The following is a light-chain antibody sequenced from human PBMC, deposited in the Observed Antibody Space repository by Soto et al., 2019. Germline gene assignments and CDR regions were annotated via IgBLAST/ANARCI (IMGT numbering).Light chain of an antibody. CDR1: QSISSW. CDR3: QQYNSYSRT. V-gene: IGKV1-5*03. J-gene: IGKJ1*01. CDR2: KAS. Sequence: DIQMTRSPSTLSASVGDRVTITCRASQSISSWLAWYQQKPGKAPKLLIYKASSLESGVPLRFSGSGSGTEFTLTISSLQPDDFATYYCQQYNSYSRTFGQGTKVDIK.